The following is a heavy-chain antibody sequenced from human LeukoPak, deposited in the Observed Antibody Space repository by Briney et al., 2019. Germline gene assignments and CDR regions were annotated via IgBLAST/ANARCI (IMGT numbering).Heavy chain of an antibody. CDR1: VFRFSFYS. J-gene: IGHJ4*02. V-gene: IGHV3-48*04. CDR3: ARVVRYSREDY. D-gene: IGHD3-9*01. Sequence: PGGSLRLYCTASVFRFSFYSINWVREAPGRGREGVSYIRSSRSAISYADAVKGRCTISRDNADNSLYLPMNSVRAEVTAVYYCARVVRYSREDYWGQGTLVTVS. CDR2: IRSSRSAI.